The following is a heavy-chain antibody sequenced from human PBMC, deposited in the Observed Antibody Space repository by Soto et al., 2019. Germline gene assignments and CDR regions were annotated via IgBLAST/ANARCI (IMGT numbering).Heavy chain of an antibody. D-gene: IGHD6-19*01. CDR1: GFTFSSYS. V-gene: IGHV3-21*01. CDR3: ARDPFPQWLDLYYFDY. J-gene: IGHJ4*02. Sequence: GGSLRLSCAASGFTFSSYSMNWVRQAPGKGLEWVSSISSSSSYIYYADSVKGRFTISRDNAKNSLYLQMNSLRAEDTAVYYCARDPFPQWLDLYYFDYWGQGTLVTVSS. CDR2: ISSSSSYI.